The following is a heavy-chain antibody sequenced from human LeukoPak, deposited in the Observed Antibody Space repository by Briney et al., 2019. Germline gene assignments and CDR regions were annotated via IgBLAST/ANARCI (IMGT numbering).Heavy chain of an antibody. J-gene: IGHJ4*02. CDR3: ASRSGYPAAHYFDY. CDR1: GGSISSGDYY. Sequence: SETLSLTCTVSGGSISSGDYYWSWIRQPPGKGLEWIGYIYYSGSTYYNPSLKSRVTISVDTSKNQFSLKLSSVTAADTAVYYCASRSGYPAAHYFDYWGQGTLVTVSS. V-gene: IGHV4-30-4*01. CDR2: IYYSGST. D-gene: IGHD3-22*01.